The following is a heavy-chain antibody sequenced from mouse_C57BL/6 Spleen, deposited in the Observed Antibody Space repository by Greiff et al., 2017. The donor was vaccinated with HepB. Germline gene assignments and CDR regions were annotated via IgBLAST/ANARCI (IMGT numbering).Heavy chain of an antibody. CDR2: IRNKANNHAT. J-gene: IGHJ3*01. V-gene: IGHV6-6*01. D-gene: IGHD2-3*01. CDR3: IDGPWFAY. Sequence: EVMLVESGGGLVQPGGSMKLSCAASGFTFSDAWMDWVRQSPEKGLEWVAEIRNKANNHATYYAESVKGRFTISRDDSKSSVYLQMNSLRAEDTGIYYCIDGPWFAYWGQGTLVTVSA. CDR1: GFTFSDAW.